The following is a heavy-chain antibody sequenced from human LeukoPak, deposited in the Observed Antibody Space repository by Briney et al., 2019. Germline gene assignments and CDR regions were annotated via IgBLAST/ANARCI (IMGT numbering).Heavy chain of an antibody. CDR1: GFTFDDYA. D-gene: IGHD3-22*01. V-gene: IGHV3-9*01. CDR3: GKSPYYDSSGHHWYYDL. J-gene: IGHJ2*01. Sequence: GRSLRLSCAASGFTFDDYAMHWVRQAPGKGLEWVSGISWNSGSIGYADSVKGRFTISRDNAKNSLYLQMNSLRAEDTALYYCGKSPYYDSSGHHWYYDLWGRGTLVTVSS. CDR2: ISWNSGSI.